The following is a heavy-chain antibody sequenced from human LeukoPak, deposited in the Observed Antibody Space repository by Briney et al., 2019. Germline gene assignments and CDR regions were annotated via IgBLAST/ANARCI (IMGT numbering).Heavy chain of an antibody. D-gene: IGHD1-14*01. CDR3: ARGGWGTRTGVFIDY. V-gene: IGHV4-39*01. J-gene: IGHJ4*02. CDR1: GGSISSSSYY. CDR2: IYYSGST. Sequence: PSETLSLTCTVSGGSISSSSYYWGWIRQPPGKGLEWIGSIYYSGSTYYNPSLKSRVTISVDTSKNQFSLKLSSVTAADTAVYYCARGGWGTRTGVFIDYWGQGTLVTVSS.